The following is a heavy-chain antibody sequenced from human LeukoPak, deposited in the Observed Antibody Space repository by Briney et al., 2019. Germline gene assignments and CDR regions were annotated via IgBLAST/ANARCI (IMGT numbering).Heavy chain of an antibody. CDR1: GFTVINYA. V-gene: IGHV3-23*01. J-gene: IGHJ4*02. CDR3: AESPGGY. CDR2: SSSSGVGT. D-gene: IGHD3-16*01. Sequence: GRCLRLSCVTSGFTVINYAMTWVRQAPGRGLEWVSYSSSSGVGTHYADAVKGRFTISSENSTNTLYLQMNSLRVEDTDVYYCAESPGGYWGQGPLVTVSS.